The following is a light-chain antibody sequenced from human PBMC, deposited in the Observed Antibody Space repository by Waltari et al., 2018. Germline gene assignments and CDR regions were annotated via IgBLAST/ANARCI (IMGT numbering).Light chain of an antibody. CDR3: ALYMGSGIWV. CDR2: KAN. Sequence: QTVVTQEPSLSVSPGGTVTLTCALASGSHSTPSYAPCYQQAPGQAPRTLVYKANARSSGVPDRFSGSILGNTAALTITGAQADDESDYYCALYMGSGIWVFGGGTRLTVL. CDR1: SGSHSTPSY. V-gene: IGLV8-61*01. J-gene: IGLJ3*02.